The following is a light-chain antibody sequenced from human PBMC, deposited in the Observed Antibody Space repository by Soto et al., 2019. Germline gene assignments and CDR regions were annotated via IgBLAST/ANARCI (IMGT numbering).Light chain of an antibody. CDR2: DVS. V-gene: IGLV2-11*01. CDR3: CSYAGSYYV. J-gene: IGLJ1*01. Sequence: QSALTQPRSVSGSPGQSVTISCTGTSSDVGGYNYVSWYQQHPGKAPKLMIYDVSKRPSGVPDRFSGYKSGNTDSLTISGLQAEDEAAYYCCSYAGSYYVFGTGTKLTVL. CDR1: SSDVGGYNY.